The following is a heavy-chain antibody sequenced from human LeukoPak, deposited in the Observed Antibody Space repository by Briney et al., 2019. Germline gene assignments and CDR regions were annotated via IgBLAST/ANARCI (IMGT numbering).Heavy chain of an antibody. D-gene: IGHD4-11*01. J-gene: IGHJ6*03. V-gene: IGHV3-30*02. Sequence: GGSLRLSCAASGFTFSKYWMNWVRQAPGKGLEWVAFIRYDGSNKYYADSVKGRFTISRDNSKNTLYLQMNSLRAEDTAVYYCAKDDYSKPRYYYYFMDVWGKGTTVTVSS. CDR1: GFTFSKYW. CDR3: AKDDYSKPRYYYYFMDV. CDR2: IRYDGSNK.